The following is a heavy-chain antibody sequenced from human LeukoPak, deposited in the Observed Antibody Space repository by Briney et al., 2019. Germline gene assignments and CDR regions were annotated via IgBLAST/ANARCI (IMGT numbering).Heavy chain of an antibody. V-gene: IGHV3-23*01. J-gene: IGHJ4*02. D-gene: IGHD2-15*01. CDR2: ISNNGGYT. CDR3: AKVLLGSCYDY. Sequence: GGSLRLSCAASGFTFSSSAMSWVRQAPGKGLEWVSAISNNGGYTYYADSVQGRFTISRDNSKSTLCLQMNSLRAEDTAVYYCAKVLLGSCYDYWGQGTLVTVSS. CDR1: GFTFSSSA.